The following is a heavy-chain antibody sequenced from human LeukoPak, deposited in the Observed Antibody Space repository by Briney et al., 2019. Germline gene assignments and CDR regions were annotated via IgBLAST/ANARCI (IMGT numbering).Heavy chain of an antibody. V-gene: IGHV3-7*01. D-gene: IGHD3-9*01. CDR2: IKQDGSEK. J-gene: IGHJ4*02. CDR1: GFTFSSYW. CDR3: ARDGPYCDILTGYVVPPYFDY. Sequence: PGGSLRLSCAASGFTFSSYWMSWVRQAPGKGLEWVANIKQDGSEKYYVDSVKGRFTISRDNAKNSLYLQMNSLRAEDTAVYYCARDGPYCDILTGYVVPPYFDYWGQGTLVTVSS.